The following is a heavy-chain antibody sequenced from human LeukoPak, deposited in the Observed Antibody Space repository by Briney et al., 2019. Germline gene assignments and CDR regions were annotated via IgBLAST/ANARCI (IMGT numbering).Heavy chain of an antibody. Sequence: GGSLRLSCAASGFAFNTYAMSWIRQAPGKGLEWVSAIGGSDDGTYYADSVKGRFTISRDNSKNTLYLQMHSLRAEDTAVYYCAKGGGSGSGYWGQGTLVTVSS. CDR2: IGGSDDGT. J-gene: IGHJ4*02. D-gene: IGHD3-10*01. CDR1: GFAFNTYA. CDR3: AKGGGSGSGY. V-gene: IGHV3-23*01.